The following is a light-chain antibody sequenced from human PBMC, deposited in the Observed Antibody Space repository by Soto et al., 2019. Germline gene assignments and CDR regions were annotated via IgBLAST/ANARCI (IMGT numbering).Light chain of an antibody. Sequence: QLVLTQSSSASASLGSSVKLTCTLSSGHSSYSIAWHQQQPEKAPRYLMKVEGSGNYNKGNGVPDRFSGSSSGADRYLTISTLQFEDEADYYCETWDSNPRVFGGGTQLTVL. V-gene: IGLV4-60*02. J-gene: IGLJ3*02. CDR1: SGHSSYS. CDR3: ETWDSNPRV. CDR2: VEGSGNY.